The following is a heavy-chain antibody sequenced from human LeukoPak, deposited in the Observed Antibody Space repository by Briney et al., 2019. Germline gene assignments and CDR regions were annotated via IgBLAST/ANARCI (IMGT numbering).Heavy chain of an antibody. CDR2: ISYDGSNK. CDR1: GSTFSSYG. CDR3: ANLLRWEPY. J-gene: IGHJ4*02. D-gene: IGHD4-23*01. Sequence: PGGSLRLSCAGSGSTFSSYGMHWVRQAPGKGLEWVAVISYDGSNKYYADSVKGRFTISRDNSKNTLYLQMNSLRAEDTAVYYCANLLRWEPYWGQGTLVTVSS. V-gene: IGHV3-30*18.